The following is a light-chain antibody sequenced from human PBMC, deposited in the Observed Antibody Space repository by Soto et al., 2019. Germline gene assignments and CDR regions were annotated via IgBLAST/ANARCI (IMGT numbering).Light chain of an antibody. CDR3: QQYSSWPRT. V-gene: IGKV3-15*01. Sequence: EVVLTQSPVTLSLSPGERATLSCRASQSFRGLLAWYQQKPGQAPRLLIYGASTRATGIPARFSGGGSGTEFTLTISSLQSEDFAVYYCQQYSSWPRTFGPGTKVDIK. CDR1: QSFRGL. CDR2: GAS. J-gene: IGKJ3*01.